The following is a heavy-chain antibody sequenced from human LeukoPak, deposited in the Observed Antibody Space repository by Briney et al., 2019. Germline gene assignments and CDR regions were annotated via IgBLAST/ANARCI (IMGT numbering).Heavy chain of an antibody. CDR1: GFTFSIYW. Sequence: GGSLRLSCAASGFTFSIYWMSWVRQAPGKGLEWVANIKQDGSEKYYVDSVKGRFTISRDNAKNSLYLQMNSLRAEDTAVYYCARYSSYYYYGIDVRGQGTTVTVSS. D-gene: IGHD2-21*01. CDR3: ARYSSYYYYGIDV. J-gene: IGHJ6*02. V-gene: IGHV3-7*01. CDR2: IKQDGSEK.